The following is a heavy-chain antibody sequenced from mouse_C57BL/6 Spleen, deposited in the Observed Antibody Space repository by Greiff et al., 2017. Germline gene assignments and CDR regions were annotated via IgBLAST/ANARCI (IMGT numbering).Heavy chain of an antibody. V-gene: IGHV1-80*01. J-gene: IGHJ2*01. Sequence: VQLQQSGAELVKPGASVKISCKASGYAFSSYWMNWVKQRPGKGLEWIGQIYPGDGDTNYNGKFKGKATLTADKSSSTAYMQLSSLTSEDSAVYCCARGVYDGYFGDWGQGTTLTASS. CDR3: ARGVYDGYFGD. CDR1: GYAFSSYW. CDR2: IYPGDGDT. D-gene: IGHD2-14*01.